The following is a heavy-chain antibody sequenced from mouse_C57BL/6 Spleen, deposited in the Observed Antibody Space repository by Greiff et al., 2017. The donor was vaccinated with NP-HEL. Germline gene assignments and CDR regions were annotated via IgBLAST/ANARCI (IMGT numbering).Heavy chain of an antibody. CDR1: GYTFTDYY. V-gene: IGHV1-76*01. CDR2: IYPGSGNT. D-gene: IGHD3-2*02. Sequence: VQLQQSGAELVRPGASVKLSCKASGYTFTDYYINWVKQRPGQGLEWIARIYPGSGNTYYNEKFKGKATLTAEKSSSTAYMQLSSLTSEDSAVYCCAIESSGYPYYFDYWGQGTTLTVAS. J-gene: IGHJ2*01. CDR3: AIESSGYPYYFDY.